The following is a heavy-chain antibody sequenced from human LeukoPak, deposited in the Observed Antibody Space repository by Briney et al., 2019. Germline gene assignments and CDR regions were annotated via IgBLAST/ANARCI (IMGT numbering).Heavy chain of an antibody. Sequence: GASVKVSCKASGYTFTSYDINWVRQATGQGLEWMGWMNPNSGNTGYAQKFQGRVTMTRNTSISTAYMEMSSLRSEDTAVYYCARGLLYRGYSYESGGDYWGQGTLVTVSS. V-gene: IGHV1-8*01. CDR2: MNPNSGNT. CDR3: ARGLLYRGYSYESGGDY. J-gene: IGHJ4*02. D-gene: IGHD5-18*01. CDR1: GYTFTSYD.